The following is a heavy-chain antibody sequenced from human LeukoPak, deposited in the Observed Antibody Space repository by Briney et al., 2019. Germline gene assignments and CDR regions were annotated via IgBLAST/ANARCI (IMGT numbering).Heavy chain of an antibody. Sequence: SETLSLTCTVSGGSISSGGYSWSWIRQHPGRGLEWIGYIYYSGITYYNPSLKSRVTISLDTSKNQFSLKLSSVTAADTAVYFCARAFQGWRQYFDYWGQGTLVTVSS. CDR2: IYYSGIT. J-gene: IGHJ4*02. D-gene: IGHD2-15*01. V-gene: IGHV4-31*03. CDR1: GGSISSGGYS. CDR3: ARAFQGWRQYFDY.